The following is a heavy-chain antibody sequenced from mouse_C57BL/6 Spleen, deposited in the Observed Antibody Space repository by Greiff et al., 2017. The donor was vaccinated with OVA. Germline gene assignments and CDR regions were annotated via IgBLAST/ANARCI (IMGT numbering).Heavy chain of an antibody. J-gene: IGHJ4*01. CDR3: AKRNDYPSYYAMDY. D-gene: IGHD2-4*01. V-gene: IGHV1-22*01. Sequence: EVQLQQSGPELVKPGASVKMSCKASGYTFTDYNMHWVKQSHGKSLEWIGYINPNNGGTSYNQKFKGKATLTVNKSSSTAYMELRSLTSEDSAVYYCAKRNDYPSYYAMDYWGQGTSVTVSS. CDR1: GYTFTDYN. CDR2: INPNNGGT.